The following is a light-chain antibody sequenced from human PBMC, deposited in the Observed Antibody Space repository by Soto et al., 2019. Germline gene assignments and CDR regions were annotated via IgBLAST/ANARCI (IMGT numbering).Light chain of an antibody. Sequence: NVLTQSPAILSLSPGERATLSCRASQSIGSYLAWYQQKPGQAPRLLIYDASNRATGIPARFSGSGSETVFTLTIDSLEPEDSAVYYCQQRNFRPLSFGPGTKVEIK. J-gene: IGKJ3*01. CDR3: QQRNFRPLS. V-gene: IGKV3-11*01. CDR1: QSIGSY. CDR2: DAS.